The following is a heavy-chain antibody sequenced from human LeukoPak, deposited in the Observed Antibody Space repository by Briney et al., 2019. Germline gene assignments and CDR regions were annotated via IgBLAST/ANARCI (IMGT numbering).Heavy chain of an antibody. J-gene: IGHJ5*02. CDR1: GYSFTSYW. Sequence: GESLKISCKGSGYSFTSYWISWVRQMPGKGLEWMGRIDPSDSYTSYSPSFQGHVTISADKSISTAYLQWSSLKASDTAMYYCARFIGYCSSTSCSTWGQGTLVTVSS. CDR3: ARFIGYCSSTSCST. V-gene: IGHV5-10-1*01. D-gene: IGHD2-2*03. CDR2: IDPSDSYT.